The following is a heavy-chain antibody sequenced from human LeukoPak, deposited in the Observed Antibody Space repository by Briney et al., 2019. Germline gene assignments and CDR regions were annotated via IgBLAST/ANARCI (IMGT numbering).Heavy chain of an antibody. V-gene: IGHV4-59*08. J-gene: IGHJ4*02. CDR3: ARLLIRVRAFDY. CDR1: ARSISSHY. CDR2: IYYSGST. Sequence: AETLSLTWTLSARSISSHYWRWIRQPPGKGLEWIGYIYYSGSTNYNPSLKSRVTISVDTSKNQFSLKLSSVTAADTAVYYCARLLIRVRAFDYWGQGTLVTVSS. D-gene: IGHD1-1*01.